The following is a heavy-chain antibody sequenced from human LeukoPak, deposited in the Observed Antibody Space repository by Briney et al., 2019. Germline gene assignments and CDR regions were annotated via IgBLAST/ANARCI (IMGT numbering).Heavy chain of an antibody. Sequence: SVTVSCTASGGTFSSYAISWVRQAPGQGLEWMGGIIPIFGTANYAQKFQGRVTITADESTSTAYMGLSSLRSEDTAGYYCAILTPPGYSGYDWRDVDYWGQGTLVTVSS. D-gene: IGHD5-12*01. CDR3: AILTPPGYSGYDWRDVDY. CDR2: IIPIFGTA. CDR1: GGTFSSYA. J-gene: IGHJ4*02. V-gene: IGHV1-69*13.